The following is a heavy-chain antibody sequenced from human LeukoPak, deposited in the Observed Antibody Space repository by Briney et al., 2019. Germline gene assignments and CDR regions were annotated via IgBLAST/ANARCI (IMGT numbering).Heavy chain of an antibody. CDR1: GFTFSSYA. V-gene: IGHV3-23*01. CDR2: ISGSGGST. CDR3: AKDFRQYYYDSSGYYDY. D-gene: IGHD3-22*01. J-gene: IGHJ4*02. Sequence: PGGSLRLSCAASGFTFSSYAMSWVRQAPGKGLEWVPAISGSGGSTYYADSVKGRFTISRDNSKNTLYLQMNSLRAEDTAVYYCAKDFRQYYYDSSGYYDYWGQGTLVTVSS.